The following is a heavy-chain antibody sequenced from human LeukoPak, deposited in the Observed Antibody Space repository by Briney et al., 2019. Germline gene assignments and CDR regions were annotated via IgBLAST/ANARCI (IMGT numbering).Heavy chain of an antibody. J-gene: IGHJ3*02. CDR2: IRQDGGET. V-gene: IGHV3-7*01. CDR3: ARRYHFDSSGLHWRSPFDI. CDR1: GFTFSSFW. Sequence: GGSLRLSCAASGFTFSSFWMTWVRQAPGKGLEWVANIRQDGGETYYVDSVKGRFTISRDNAKTSLYLQMTSLRAEDAAVYYCARRYHFDSSGLHWRSPFDIWGQGTMVAVSS. D-gene: IGHD3-22*01.